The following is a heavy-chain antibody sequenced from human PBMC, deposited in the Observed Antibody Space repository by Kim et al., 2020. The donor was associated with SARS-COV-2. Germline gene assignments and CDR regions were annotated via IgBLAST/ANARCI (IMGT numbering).Heavy chain of an antibody. CDR2: ISWNSGSI. CDR1: GFTFDDYA. V-gene: IGHV3-9*01. CDR3: AKLSGWYEPVDY. Sequence: GGSLRLSCAASGFTFDDYAMHWVRQAPGKGLEWVSGISWNSGSIGYADSVKGRFTISRDNAKNSLYLQMNSLRGEDTALYYCAKLSGWYEPVDYWGQGTLVTVSS. D-gene: IGHD6-19*01. J-gene: IGHJ4*02.